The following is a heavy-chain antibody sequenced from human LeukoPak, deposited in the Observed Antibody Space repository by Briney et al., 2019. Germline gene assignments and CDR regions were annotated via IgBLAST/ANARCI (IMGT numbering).Heavy chain of an antibody. CDR3: ARHSSSWYGWFDP. Sequence: SETLSLTCTVSGGSISSSSYYWGWIRQPPGKGLEWIGSIYYSGSTYYNPSLKSRVTISVDTSRNQFSLKLSSVTAADTAVYYCARHSSSWYGWFDPWGQGTLVTVSS. CDR1: GGSISSSSYY. V-gene: IGHV4-39*01. CDR2: IYYSGST. D-gene: IGHD6-13*01. J-gene: IGHJ5*02.